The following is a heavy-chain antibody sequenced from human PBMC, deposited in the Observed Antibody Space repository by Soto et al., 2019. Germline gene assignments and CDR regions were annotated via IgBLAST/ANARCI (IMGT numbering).Heavy chain of an antibody. Sequence: PGGSLRLSCTASGFTFGDYAMSWVRQAPGKGLEWVGFIRSKAYGGTTEYAASVKGRFTISRDDSKSIAYLQMNSLKTEDTAVYYCTRDMLGDPKFDYWGQGTLVTVS. J-gene: IGHJ4*02. CDR1: GFTFGDYA. CDR3: TRDMLGDPKFDY. D-gene: IGHD2-21*02. V-gene: IGHV3-49*04. CDR2: IRSKAYGGTT.